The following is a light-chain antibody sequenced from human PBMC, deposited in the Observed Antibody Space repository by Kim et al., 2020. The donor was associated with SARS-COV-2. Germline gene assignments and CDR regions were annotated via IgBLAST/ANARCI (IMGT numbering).Light chain of an antibody. J-gene: IGKJ1*01. CDR3: QKYGSSPWT. CDR2: GAS. CDR1: QSITSGY. V-gene: IGKV3-20*01. Sequence: EIVLTQSPGTLSLSPGERATLSCRASQSITSGYLAWFQQKPGQAPRLLIYGASSRATGIPDRFSGSGSGTDFTLTISRVEPEDFAVYYCQKYGSSPWTFGQGTKVEIK.